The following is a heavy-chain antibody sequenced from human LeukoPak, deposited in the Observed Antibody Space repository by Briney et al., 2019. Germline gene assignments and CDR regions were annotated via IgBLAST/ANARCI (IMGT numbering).Heavy chain of an antibody. CDR2: INPNSGGT. CDR1: GYTFTGYY. D-gene: IGHD6-19*01. J-gene: IGHJ4*02. Sequence: ASVKVSCKASGYTFTGYYMHWVRQTPGQGLEWMGWINPNSGGTNYAQKFQGRVTMTRDTSISTAYMELSRLRSDDTAVYYCAREGSGWLRPFDYWGQGTLVTVSS. CDR3: AREGSGWLRPFDY. V-gene: IGHV1-2*02.